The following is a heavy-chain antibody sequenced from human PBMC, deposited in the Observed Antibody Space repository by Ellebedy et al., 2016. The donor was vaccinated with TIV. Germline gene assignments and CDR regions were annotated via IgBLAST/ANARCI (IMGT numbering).Heavy chain of an antibody. D-gene: IGHD2-2*01. Sequence: PGGSLRLSCAASGFTFPNYAMNWVRQAPGKGLEWVSGISWNSGNTDYADSVKGRFTISRDNAKNSLYLQMNSLRAEDTAVYYCARGIGTTSRFDYWGQGTLVTVSS. CDR3: ARGIGTTSRFDY. CDR1: GFTFPNYA. CDR2: ISWNSGNT. V-gene: IGHV3-9*01. J-gene: IGHJ4*02.